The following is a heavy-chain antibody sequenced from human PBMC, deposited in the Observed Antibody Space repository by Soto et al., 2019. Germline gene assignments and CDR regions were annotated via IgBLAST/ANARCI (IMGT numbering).Heavy chain of an antibody. D-gene: IGHD3-16*01. CDR1: GYTFTSYA. CDR3: ARAYGGPIGWFDP. J-gene: IGHJ5*02. CDR2: INAGNGKT. Sequence: QVQLVQSGAEVKKPGASVKVSCKASGYTFTSYAMHWVRQAPGQRLEWMGRINAGNGKTKYSQKFQGRVTITRDTAASTAYMEQSSLRSEDTAVYYCARAYGGPIGWFDPWGQGTLVTVSS. V-gene: IGHV1-3*01.